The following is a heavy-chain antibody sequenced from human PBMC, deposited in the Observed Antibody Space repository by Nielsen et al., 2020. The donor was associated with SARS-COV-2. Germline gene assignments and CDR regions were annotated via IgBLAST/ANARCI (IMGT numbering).Heavy chain of an antibody. CDR1: GYSFTSYW. V-gene: IGHV5-51*01. Sequence: GESLKISCKGSGYSFTSYWISWVRQMPGKGLEWMGIIYPGDSDTRYSPSFQGQVTISADKSISTAYPQWSSLKASDTAMYYCARAPYDFWSPYGMDVWGQGTTVTVSS. CDR3: ARAPYDFWSPYGMDV. CDR2: IYPGDSDT. J-gene: IGHJ6*02. D-gene: IGHD3-3*01.